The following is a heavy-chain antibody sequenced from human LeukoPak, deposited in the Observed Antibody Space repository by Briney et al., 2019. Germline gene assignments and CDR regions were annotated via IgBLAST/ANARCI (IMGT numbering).Heavy chain of an antibody. D-gene: IGHD2-15*01. CDR2: IIPIFGTA. J-gene: IGHJ5*02. Sequence: GASVKVSCKASGYTFTSYYMHWVRQAPGQGLEWMGGIIPIFGTANYAQKFQGRVTITADESTSTAYMELSSLRSEDTAVYYCAVGYCSGGSCYGWFDPWGQGTLVTVSS. CDR3: AVGYCSGGSCYGWFDP. V-gene: IGHV1-69*13. CDR1: GYTFTSYY.